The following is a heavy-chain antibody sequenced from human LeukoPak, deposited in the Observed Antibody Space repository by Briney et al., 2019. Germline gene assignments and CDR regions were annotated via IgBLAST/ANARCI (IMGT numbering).Heavy chain of an antibody. CDR2: INSDESST. D-gene: IGHD1-26*01. V-gene: IGHV3-74*01. Sequence: GGSLRLSCAASGFTFSGYWMHWVRQAPGKGLVWVSHINSDESSTSYADSVKGRFTISRDNAKNTLYLGMNSLRAEDTAVYYCARDSQSGSYCDYWGQGTLVAVSS. CDR3: ARDSQSGSYCDY. CDR1: GFTFSGYW. J-gene: IGHJ4*02.